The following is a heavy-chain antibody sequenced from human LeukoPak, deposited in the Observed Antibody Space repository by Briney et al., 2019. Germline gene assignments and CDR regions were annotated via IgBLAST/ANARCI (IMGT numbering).Heavy chain of an antibody. V-gene: IGHV3-74*01. Sequence: PGGSLRLSCAASGFTFSSYWMHWVRQAPGKGLVCVSRIKSDGSSTSYADSVKGRFTISRDNAKNTLYLQMNSLRAEDTAVYYCARGSYYYDSSGYSPGAYWGQGTLVTVSS. J-gene: IGHJ4*02. D-gene: IGHD3-22*01. CDR1: GFTFSSYW. CDR2: IKSDGSST. CDR3: ARGSYYYDSSGYSPGAY.